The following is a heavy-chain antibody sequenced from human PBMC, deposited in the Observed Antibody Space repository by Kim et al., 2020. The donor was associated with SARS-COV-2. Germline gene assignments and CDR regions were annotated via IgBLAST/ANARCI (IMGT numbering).Heavy chain of an antibody. V-gene: IGHV1-18*01. J-gene: IGHJ4*02. CDR2: ISAYNGNT. CDR1: GYTFTSYG. CDR3: ARGFMVRGVIITLAGGDY. Sequence: ASVKVSCKASGYTFTSYGISWVRQAPGQGLEWMGWISAYNGNTNYAQKLQGRVTMTTDTSTSTAYMELRSLRSDDTAVYYCARGFMVRGVIITLAGGDYWGQGTLVTVSS. D-gene: IGHD3-10*01.